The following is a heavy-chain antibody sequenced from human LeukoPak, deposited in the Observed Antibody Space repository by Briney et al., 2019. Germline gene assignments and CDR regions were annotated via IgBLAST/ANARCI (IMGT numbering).Heavy chain of an antibody. CDR3: ALVVYYYGSGSYSPFDY. CDR2: ISYDGSNK. D-gene: IGHD3-10*01. CDR1: GFIFSSYG. J-gene: IGHJ4*02. Sequence: GGSLRLSCAASGFIFSSYGMHWVRQAPGKGLEWVAVISYDGSNKHYADPVKGRFTISRDNSKNTLYLQMNSLRAEDTAVYYCALVVYYYGSGSYSPFDYWGQGTLVTVSS. V-gene: IGHV3-30*03.